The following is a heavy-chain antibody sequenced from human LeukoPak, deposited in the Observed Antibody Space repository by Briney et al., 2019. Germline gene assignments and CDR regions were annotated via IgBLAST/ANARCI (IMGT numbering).Heavy chain of an antibody. J-gene: IGHJ4*02. V-gene: IGHV3-30-3*01. Sequence: PGGSLRLSCAASGFTFSRYTMHWVRQAPGKGLEWVAIISYDGSNKYYADSVKGRFTISRDNSKNTLYLQVNSLRAEDTAVYYCARDLRAMGSLDYWGQGTLVTVSS. D-gene: IGHD5-18*01. CDR2: ISYDGSNK. CDR3: ARDLRAMGSLDY. CDR1: GFTFSRYT.